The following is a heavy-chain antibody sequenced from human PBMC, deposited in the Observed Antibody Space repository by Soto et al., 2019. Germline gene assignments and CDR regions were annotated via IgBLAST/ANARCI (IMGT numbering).Heavy chain of an antibody. CDR1: GGSISSYY. CDR2: IYYSGST. CDR3: ARRTIFGVVWAAFDN. J-gene: IGHJ3*02. Sequence: SETLSLTCTVSGGSISSYYWSWIRQPPGKGLEWIGYIYYSGSTNYNPSLKSRVTISVDTSKNQFSLKLSSVTAADTAVYYCARRTIFGVVWAAFDNWGQGTMVTVSS. V-gene: IGHV4-59*08. D-gene: IGHD3-3*01.